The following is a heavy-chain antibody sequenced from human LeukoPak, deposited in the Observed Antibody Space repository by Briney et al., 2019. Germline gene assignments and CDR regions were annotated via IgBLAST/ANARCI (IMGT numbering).Heavy chain of an antibody. Sequence: GGSLRLSRAASGFTFSGYAMTWVRQAPGKGLEWVSGVGGSDGSTFYADSVKGRFTISRDNSKNTLYLQMNSLRVEDTAVYYCAKVGGGRIAAAGSHYWGQGTLVTVSS. CDR2: VGGSDGST. CDR3: AKVGGGRIAAAGSHY. CDR1: GFTFSGYA. J-gene: IGHJ4*02. V-gene: IGHV3-23*01. D-gene: IGHD6-13*01.